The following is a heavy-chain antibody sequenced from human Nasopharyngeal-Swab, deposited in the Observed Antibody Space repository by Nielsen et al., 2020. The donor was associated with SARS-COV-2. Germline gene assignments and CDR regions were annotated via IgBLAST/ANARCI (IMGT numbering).Heavy chain of an antibody. J-gene: IGHJ4*02. V-gene: IGHV3-11*04. Sequence: PGKGLEWVSFISRGGERIYYADSLKGRFTISRDNAKNSVYLQMNSLRAEDSAVYYCARGDDTTDYYEPFDSWGQGTLVTVSS. CDR2: ISRGGERI. D-gene: IGHD3-22*01. CDR3: ARGDDTTDYYEPFDS.